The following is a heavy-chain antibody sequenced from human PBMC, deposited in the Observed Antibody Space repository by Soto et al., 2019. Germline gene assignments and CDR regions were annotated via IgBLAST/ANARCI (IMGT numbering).Heavy chain of an antibody. Sequence: QVQLVQSGAEVQKPGSSVKVSCKASGGTFSSYAISWVRQAPGQGLEWMGGIIPIFGTANYAQKFQGRVTITADESTSTAYMELSSLRSADTPVYYCARAPVAYYHDSSGQYYFDYWGLGTLVTVSS. V-gene: IGHV1-69*01. CDR3: ARAPVAYYHDSSGQYYFDY. J-gene: IGHJ4*02. D-gene: IGHD3-22*01. CDR1: GGTFSSYA. CDR2: IIPIFGTA.